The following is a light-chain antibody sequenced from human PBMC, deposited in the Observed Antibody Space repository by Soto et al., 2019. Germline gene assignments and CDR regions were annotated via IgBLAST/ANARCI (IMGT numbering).Light chain of an antibody. Sequence: EIVMTQSPATLSVSPGERATLSCRASQTVGSNLAWYQQEPGQAPRLLIYATSTRATGIPARFSGSGSGTEFTLTISGLQSEDFAVYYCQQYNNWPRTFGGGTKVEI. V-gene: IGKV3-15*01. CDR1: QTVGSN. J-gene: IGKJ4*01. CDR3: QQYNNWPRT. CDR2: ATS.